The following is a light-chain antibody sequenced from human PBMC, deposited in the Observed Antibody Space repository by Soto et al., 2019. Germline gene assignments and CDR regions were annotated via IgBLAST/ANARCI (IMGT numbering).Light chain of an antibody. CDR1: QTISTW. J-gene: IGKJ1*01. CDR2: DAS. V-gene: IGKV1-5*01. Sequence: DIQVTQSPPTLSASVGDRVTITCRASQTISTWMAWYQQKPGKAPKLLVYDASTLQSGVASRFSGSGSGTEFTLTISSLQPDDFATYYCQQYNNYATWTFGQGTKVDIK. CDR3: QQYNNYATWT.